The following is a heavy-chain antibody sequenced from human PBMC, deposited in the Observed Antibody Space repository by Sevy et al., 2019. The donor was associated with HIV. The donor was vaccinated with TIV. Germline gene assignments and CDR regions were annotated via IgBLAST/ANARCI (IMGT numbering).Heavy chain of an antibody. CDR3: ARDPRLVPSAIMVWRLTDSVAYYMDV. CDR1: GFTFSSYW. D-gene: IGHD2-2*01. V-gene: IGHV3-7*03. J-gene: IGHJ6*03. CDR2: IKQDGSEK. Sequence: GGYLRLSCAASGFTFSSYWMSWVRQAPGKGLEWMANIKQDGSEKYYVDSVKGRFTISRDNAKNSLYLQMNSLRAEDTVVYYCARDPRLVPSAIMVWRLTDSVAYYMDVWGKGTTVTVSS.